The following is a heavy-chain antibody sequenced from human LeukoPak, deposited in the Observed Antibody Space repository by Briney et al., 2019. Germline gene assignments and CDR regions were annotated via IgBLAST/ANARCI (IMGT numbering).Heavy chain of an antibody. J-gene: IGHJ4*02. V-gene: IGHV3-21*01. Sequence: GGSLRLSCAASGFTFSSYSMNWVRQAPGKGLEWVSSISSSSSYIYYADSVKGRFTISRDNAKNSLYLQMNSLRAEDTAVYYCVRGVGGSSYLDYWGQGALVTVSS. CDR2: ISSSSSYI. CDR1: GFTFSSYS. CDR3: VRGVGGSSYLDY. D-gene: IGHD3-16*01.